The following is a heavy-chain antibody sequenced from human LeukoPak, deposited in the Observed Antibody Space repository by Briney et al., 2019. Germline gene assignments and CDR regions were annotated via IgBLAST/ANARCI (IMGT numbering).Heavy chain of an antibody. J-gene: IGHJ4*02. CDR1: GFTFSRYG. Sequence: GGSLRLSCAASGFTFSRYGVHWVRQAPGKGLEWVAFIRYDGSNKYYADSVKGRFTISRDNSKNTLYLQMNSLRAEDTAVYYCAKIYGSGGLFDYWGQGTLVTVSS. CDR3: AKIYGSGGLFDY. V-gene: IGHV3-30*02. CDR2: IRYDGSNK. D-gene: IGHD3-10*01.